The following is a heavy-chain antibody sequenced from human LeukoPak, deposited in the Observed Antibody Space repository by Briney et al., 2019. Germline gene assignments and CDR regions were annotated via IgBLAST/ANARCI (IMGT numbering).Heavy chain of an antibody. D-gene: IGHD6-19*01. J-gene: IGHJ4*02. CDR2: IYYSGST. CDR3: AREREYSSGWYDY. CDR1: GGSINSYY. Sequence: SETLSLTCTVSGGSINSYYWSWIRQPPREGLEWGGYIYYSGSTNYNPSLKSRVTISVDTSKNQFSLKLSSVTAADPAVYYCAREREYSSGWYDYWGQGTLVTVSS. V-gene: IGHV4-59*01.